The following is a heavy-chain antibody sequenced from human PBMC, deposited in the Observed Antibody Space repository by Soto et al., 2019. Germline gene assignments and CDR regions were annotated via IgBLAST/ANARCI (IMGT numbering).Heavy chain of an antibody. CDR2: IYYSGTT. CDR3: ARGRGGTYDAFDI. D-gene: IGHD1-26*01. Sequence: QVQLRESGPGLVKPSETLSLTCTVSAGSISTYFWSWIRQPPGKGLEWIGYIYYSGTTNYNPSLRSRVTILLDTSKNQFSLMLSSVTAADTAVYYCARGRGGTYDAFDIWGQGTLVTVSS. V-gene: IGHV4-59*01. J-gene: IGHJ3*02. CDR1: AGSISTYF.